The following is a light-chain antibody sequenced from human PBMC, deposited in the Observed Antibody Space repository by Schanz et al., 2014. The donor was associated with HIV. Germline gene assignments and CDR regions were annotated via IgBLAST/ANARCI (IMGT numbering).Light chain of an antibody. Sequence: QSVLTQPASVSGSPGQSITISCTGTSSDVGSYNLVSWYQQHPGKAPKLIIHNVSNRPSGVSSRFSGSKSGNTASLTISGLQPEDEADYYCCTYAGTITHWLFGGGTKLTVL. J-gene: IGLJ3*02. CDR2: NVS. CDR3: CTYAGTITHWL. CDR1: SSDVGSYNL. V-gene: IGLV2-23*02.